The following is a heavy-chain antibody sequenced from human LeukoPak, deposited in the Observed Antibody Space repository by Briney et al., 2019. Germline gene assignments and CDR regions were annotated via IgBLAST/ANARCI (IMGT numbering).Heavy chain of an antibody. CDR1: GCSISSYY. V-gene: IGHV4-59*01. J-gene: IGHJ4*02. CDR3: ARGALISYSYGPFDY. CDR2: IYYSGST. D-gene: IGHD5-18*01. Sequence: SETLSLTCTVSGCSISSYYWSWIRQPPGKGLEWIGYIYYSGSTNYNPSLKSRVTISVDTSKNQFSLKLSSVTAADTAVYYCARGALISYSYGPFDYWGQGALVTV.